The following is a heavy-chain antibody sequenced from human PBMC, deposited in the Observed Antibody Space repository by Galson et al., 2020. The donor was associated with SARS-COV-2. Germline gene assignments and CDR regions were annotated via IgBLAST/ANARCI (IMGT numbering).Heavy chain of an antibody. CDR2: IYYSGST. V-gene: IGHV4-59*01. CDR3: ARVPRWDSSGYYSGWYFDL. D-gene: IGHD3-22*01. J-gene: IGHJ2*01. Sequence: SETLSLTCTVSGGSISSYYWSWIRQPPGKGLEWIGYIYYSGSTNYNPSLKSRVTISVDTSKNQFSLKLSSVTAADTAVYYCARVPRWDSSGYYSGWYFDLWGRGTLVTVSS. CDR1: GGSISSYY.